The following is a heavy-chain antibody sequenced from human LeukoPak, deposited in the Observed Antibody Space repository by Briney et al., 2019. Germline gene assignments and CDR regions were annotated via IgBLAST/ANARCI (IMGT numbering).Heavy chain of an antibody. CDR2: IRYSGNT. D-gene: IGHD5-12*01. CDR3: ARLRDGRWLLEY. Sequence: PSETLSLTCAVYGGSFSDYYWTWIRQPPGKGLEWIASIRYSGNTFYNPSFKSRVTISVDTSNNQLSLRLSSVTAADAAVYYCARLRDGRWLLEYWGQGTLVTVSS. CDR1: GGSFSDYY. V-gene: IGHV4-34*01. J-gene: IGHJ4*02.